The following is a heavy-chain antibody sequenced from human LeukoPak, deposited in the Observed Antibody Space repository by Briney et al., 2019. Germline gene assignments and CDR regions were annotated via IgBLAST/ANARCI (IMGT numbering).Heavy chain of an antibody. V-gene: IGHV3-11*01. D-gene: IGHD1-7*01. CDR1: GFTFSDYY. Sequence: GGSLRLSCAASGFTFSDYYMSWIRQAPGKGLEWVSYISSSGSTIYYADSVKGRFTISRDNAKNSLYLQMNSLRAEDTAVYYCATRNWNYDLLIDYWGQGTLVTVSS. J-gene: IGHJ4*02. CDR3: ATRNWNYDLLIDY. CDR2: ISSSGSTI.